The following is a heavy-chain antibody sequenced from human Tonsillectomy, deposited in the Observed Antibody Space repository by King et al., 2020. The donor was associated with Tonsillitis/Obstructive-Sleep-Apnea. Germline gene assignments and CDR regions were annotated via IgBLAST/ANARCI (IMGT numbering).Heavy chain of an antibody. V-gene: IGHV1-18*01. D-gene: IGHD3-22*01. CDR1: GYTFTSYD. CDR2: SRPNNGDT. Sequence: VQLVQSGAEVKKPGASVKVSCKASGYTFTSYDITWVRQAPGQGLEWMGWSRPNNGDTNYAQKLQGRVTMTSDTSTSTAYMELRSLRSDDTAVYYCARDYYDSSGYYHGSDYYHGYFQHWGQGTLVTVSS. J-gene: IGHJ1*01. CDR3: ARDYYDSSGYYHGSDYYHGYFQH.